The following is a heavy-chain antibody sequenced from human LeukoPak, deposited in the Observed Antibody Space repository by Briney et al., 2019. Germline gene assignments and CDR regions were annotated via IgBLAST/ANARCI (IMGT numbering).Heavy chain of an antibody. J-gene: IGHJ4*02. V-gene: IGHV4-34*01. Sequence: SETLSLTCAVYGGSFSGYYWSWIRQPPGKGLEWIREINHSGSTYYNPSLKSRVTISVDTSKNQFSLKLSSVTAADTAVYYCARLEARRYLNYWGQGTLVTVSS. D-gene: IGHD2-21*01. CDR3: ARLEARRYLNY. CDR1: GGSFSGYY. CDR2: INHSGST.